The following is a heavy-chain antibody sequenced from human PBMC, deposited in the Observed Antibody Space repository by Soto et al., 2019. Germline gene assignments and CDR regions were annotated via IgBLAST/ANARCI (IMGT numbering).Heavy chain of an antibody. CDR3: ARADVDIVATTSYYYYYMDV. CDR1: GFTFSSYS. Sequence: AGGSLRLSCAASGFTFSSYSMNWVRQAPGKGLEWVSSISSSSSYIYYADSVKGRFTISRDNAKNSLYLQMNSLRAEDTAVYYCARADVDIVATTSYYYYYMDVWGKGTTVTVSS. D-gene: IGHD5-12*01. J-gene: IGHJ6*03. V-gene: IGHV3-21*01. CDR2: ISSSSSYI.